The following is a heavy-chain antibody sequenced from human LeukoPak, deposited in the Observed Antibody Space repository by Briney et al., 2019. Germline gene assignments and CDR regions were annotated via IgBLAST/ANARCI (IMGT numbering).Heavy chain of an antibody. D-gene: IGHD3-22*01. V-gene: IGHV7-4-1*02. CDR3: ARAISVYDSSGYYYSAYYFDY. CDR2: INTNTGNP. CDR1: GYTFTSYA. J-gene: IGHJ4*02. Sequence: GASVKVSCKASGYTFTSYAMNWVRQAPGQGLEWMGWINTNTGNPTYAQGFTGRFVFSLDTSVSTAYLQISSLKAEDTAVYYCARAISVYDSSGYYYSAYYFDYWGQGTLVTVSS.